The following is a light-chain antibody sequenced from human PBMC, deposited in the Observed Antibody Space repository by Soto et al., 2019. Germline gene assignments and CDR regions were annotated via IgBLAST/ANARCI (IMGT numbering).Light chain of an antibody. CDR1: QSLANSR. Sequence: ETVLTQSPGTLSLSPGEPAIVSCRASQSLANSRLAWYRQKPGQAPRLLIYDVSRRATGIPDRFSGSGSGTDFTLSISRLEPEDFAVYFCHQYQTSPWTFGRGTKVDNK. V-gene: IGKV3-20*01. CDR2: DVS. CDR3: HQYQTSPWT. J-gene: IGKJ1*01.